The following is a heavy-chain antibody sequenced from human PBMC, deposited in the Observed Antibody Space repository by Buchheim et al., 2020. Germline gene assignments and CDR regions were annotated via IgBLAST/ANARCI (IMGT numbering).Heavy chain of an antibody. D-gene: IGHD3-16*01. CDR1: GFTFSSYG. Sequence: QVQLVESGGGVVQPGRSLRLSCAASGFTFSSYGMHWVRQAPGKGLEWVAVISYDGSNKYYADSVKGRFTISSDNSKNTLYLQMNSLRAEDTAVYYCAKDGGGGLLDYWGQGTL. V-gene: IGHV3-30*18. CDR2: ISYDGSNK. J-gene: IGHJ4*02. CDR3: AKDGGGGLLDY.